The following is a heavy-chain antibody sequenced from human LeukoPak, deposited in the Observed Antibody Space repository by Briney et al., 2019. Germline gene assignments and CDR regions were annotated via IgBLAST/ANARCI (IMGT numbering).Heavy chain of an antibody. Sequence: SETLSLTCTVSNYSISGDYYWGWIRQPPGKGLEWIGSLFHSGTIYYTPSLKSRVTTSVDTSKNQFSLKLSSVTAADTAVYYCAREDKGVDYWGQGTLVTVSS. CDR2: LFHSGTI. D-gene: IGHD2-15*01. V-gene: IGHV4-38-2*02. CDR3: AREDKGVDY. J-gene: IGHJ4*02. CDR1: NYSISGDYY.